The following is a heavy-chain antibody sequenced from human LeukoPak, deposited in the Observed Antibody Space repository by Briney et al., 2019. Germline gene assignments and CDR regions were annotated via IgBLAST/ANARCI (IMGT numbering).Heavy chain of an antibody. D-gene: IGHD3-9*01. CDR3: TRGSYDVLTGYSTLGEY. CDR2: IYYSGST. J-gene: IGHJ4*02. V-gene: IGHV4-39*01. CDR1: GGSLSSSSYY. Sequence: SETLSLTCTVSGGSLSSSSYYWGWVRQPPGKGLEWIGNIYYSGSTYYNPSLKSRLTISIDTSQRQSSLRLSSVTAADPALYYCTRGSYDVLTGYSTLGEYWGQGTLVTVSS.